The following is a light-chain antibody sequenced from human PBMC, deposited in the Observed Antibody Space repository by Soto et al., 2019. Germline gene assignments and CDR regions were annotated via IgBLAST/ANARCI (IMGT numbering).Light chain of an antibody. Sequence: AILLTQSPSSLSASVGDRVPITCRASQGISSALAWYQQKPGKAPKLLIYDASSLESGVPSRFSGSGSGTDFTLTISSLQPEDFATYYCQQFNSYLLTVGGGTKVEIK. CDR1: QGISSA. J-gene: IGKJ4*01. V-gene: IGKV1-13*02. CDR2: DAS. CDR3: QQFNSYLLT.